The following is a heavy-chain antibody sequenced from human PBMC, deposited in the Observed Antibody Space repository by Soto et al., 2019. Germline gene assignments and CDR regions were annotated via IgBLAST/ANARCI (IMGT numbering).Heavy chain of an antibody. Sequence: QVHLQESGPGLVKPSETLSLTCAISGGSTSSSDWWTWGRQPPGEGLEWIGEIHRDGVTNYNSSLKSRLTISLDQSRNQFSLSLTSVTAADAAVYFCAGRPEIHPRWGQGILVPVSS. CDR1: GGSTSSSDW. CDR3: AGRPEIHPR. CDR2: IHRDGVT. J-gene: IGHJ4*02. V-gene: IGHV4-4*02. D-gene: IGHD1-26*01.